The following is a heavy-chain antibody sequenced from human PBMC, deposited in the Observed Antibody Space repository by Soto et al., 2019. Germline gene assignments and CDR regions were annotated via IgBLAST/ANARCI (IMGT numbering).Heavy chain of an antibody. CDR2: IYYSGST. Sequence: SETLSLTCTVSGGSISSYYWSWIRQPPGKGLEWIGYIYYSGSTNYNPSLKSRVTISVDTSKNQFSLKLSSVTAADTAVYYCARGYLKAAAEFDYWGQGTLVTVSS. J-gene: IGHJ4*02. D-gene: IGHD6-13*01. CDR1: GGSISSYY. CDR3: ARGYLKAAAEFDY. V-gene: IGHV4-59*01.